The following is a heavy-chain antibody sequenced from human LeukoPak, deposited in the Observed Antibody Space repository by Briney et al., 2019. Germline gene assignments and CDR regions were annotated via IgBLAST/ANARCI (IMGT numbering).Heavy chain of an antibody. CDR1: GYSFTSYW. D-gene: IGHD6-13*01. CDR3: ATSRQLTSQTDY. V-gene: IGHV5-10-1*01. J-gene: IGHJ4*02. Sequence: PGESLKISCKGSGYSFTSYWITWVRQMPGKGLEWMGRMDPSDSYSNYSPSFQGHVTISADKSISTAYLQWSSLKASDTAMYYCATSRQLTSQTDYWGQGTLVTVSS. CDR2: MDPSDSYS.